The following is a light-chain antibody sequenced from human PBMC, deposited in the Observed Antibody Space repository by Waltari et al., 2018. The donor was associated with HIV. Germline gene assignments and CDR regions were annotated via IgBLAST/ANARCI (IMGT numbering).Light chain of an antibody. CDR1: SSDVAGDNY. J-gene: IGLJ1*01. Sequence: QSALTQPRSVSGSPGPAVTISCTGTSSDVAGDNYVSCYPQHPGNPTQLMNSDVHKRPSGLPDRFSGYTSGYTASPTISGLQAEDEADYYCCSYAGRYTYVFGTGTKVTVL. CDR3: CSYAGRYTYV. V-gene: IGLV2-11*02. CDR2: DVH.